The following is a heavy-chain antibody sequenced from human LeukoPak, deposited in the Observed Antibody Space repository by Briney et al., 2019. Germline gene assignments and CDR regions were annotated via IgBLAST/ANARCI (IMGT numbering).Heavy chain of an antibody. J-gene: IGHJ5*02. V-gene: IGHV4-39*01. CDR1: GGSISSYSYY. Sequence: SETLSLTCTVSGGSISSYSYYWGWIRQTPGKGLEWIGSISHSGATYYNPSLKSRVTISVDTSQNQFSLELSSVTAADTAVYFCARRHYYDSSGYYHWFDPWGQGTLVTVSS. D-gene: IGHD3-22*01. CDR2: ISHSGAT. CDR3: ARRHYYDSSGYYHWFDP.